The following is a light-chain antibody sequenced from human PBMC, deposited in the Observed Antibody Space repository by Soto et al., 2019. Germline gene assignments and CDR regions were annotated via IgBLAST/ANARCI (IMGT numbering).Light chain of an antibody. J-gene: IGKJ4*01. CDR3: QQYNHWPPLT. Sequence: DIVMTQSPDSLAVSLGERATINCKSSQSVLYSSNNKNYLAWYQQKPGQPPKLLIYWASTRESGVPDRFSGSGSGTEFTLTISSLQSEDFAIYSCQQYNHWPPLTFGGGTKVEIK. V-gene: IGKV4-1*01. CDR1: QSVLYSSNNKNY. CDR2: WAS.